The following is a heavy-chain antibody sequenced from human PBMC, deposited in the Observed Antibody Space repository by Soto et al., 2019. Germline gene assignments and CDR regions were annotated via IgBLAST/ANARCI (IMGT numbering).Heavy chain of an antibody. CDR1: GGSISSGGYY. Sequence: SETLSLTCTVSGGSISSGGYYWSWIRQHPGKGLEWIGYIYYSGSAYYNPSLKSRVTISVDTSKNQFSLKLSSVTAADTAVYYCARDQDGYYGYWGQGTLVTVSS. J-gene: IGHJ4*02. CDR3: ARDQDGYYGY. V-gene: IGHV4-31*03. CDR2: IYYSGSA. D-gene: IGHD3-22*01.